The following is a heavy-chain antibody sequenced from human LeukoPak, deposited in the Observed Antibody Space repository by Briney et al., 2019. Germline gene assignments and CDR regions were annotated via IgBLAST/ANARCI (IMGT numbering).Heavy chain of an antibody. J-gene: IGHJ4*02. Sequence: PSETLSLTCTVSGGSISSYYWSWIRQPAGKGLEWIGRIYTSGSTNYNPSLKSRVTMSVDTSKNQFSLKLSSVTAADTAVHYCARVARRRYSGSTIFDYWGQGTLVTVSS. CDR1: GGSISSYY. CDR3: ARVARRRYSGSTIFDY. D-gene: IGHD1-26*01. CDR2: IYTSGST. V-gene: IGHV4-4*07.